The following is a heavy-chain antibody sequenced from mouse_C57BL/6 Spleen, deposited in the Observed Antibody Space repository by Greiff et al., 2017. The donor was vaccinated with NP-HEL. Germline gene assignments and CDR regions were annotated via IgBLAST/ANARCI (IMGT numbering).Heavy chain of an antibody. CDR2: INPYNGGT. J-gene: IGHJ2*01. CDR3: ARRATEDDY. V-gene: IGHV1-19*01. CDR1: GYTFTDYY. D-gene: IGHD3-1*01. Sequence: EVQLQQSGPVLVKPGASVKMSCKASGYTFTDYYMNWVKQSHGKSLEWIGVINPYNGGTSYNQKFKGKATLTVDKSSSTAYMELNSLTSEDSAVYYCARRATEDDYWGQGTTLTVSS.